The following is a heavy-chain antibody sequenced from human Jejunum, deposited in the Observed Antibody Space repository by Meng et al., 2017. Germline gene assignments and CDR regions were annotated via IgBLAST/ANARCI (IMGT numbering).Heavy chain of an antibody. D-gene: IGHD1-26*01. CDR2: INHDGTST. Sequence: EVQLVESGGGLVQPGGSLRLSCAVSGFTFTSYWMHWVRQAPGKGLECISRINHDGTSTLYADSVKGRFTVSRDNAKNTLFLQMNSLRVEDTAVYYCARDAVGTFDFWGRGTLVTVSS. CDR3: ARDAVGTFDF. V-gene: IGHV3-74*01. CDR1: GFTFTSYW. J-gene: IGHJ2*01.